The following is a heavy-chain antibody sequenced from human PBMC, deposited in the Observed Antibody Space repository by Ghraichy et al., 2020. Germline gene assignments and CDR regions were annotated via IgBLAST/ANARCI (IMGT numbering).Heavy chain of an antibody. CDR1: GFTFSIYA. CDR3: AKHNYGIDYFFDY. D-gene: IGHD4-17*01. V-gene: IGHV3-23*01. Sequence: GGSLRLSCAVSGFTFSIYAMSWVRQAPGKGLERVATIGSSGADTYYADSVKGRFTISRDNSKNTLFLQLDSLRAEDTAVYFCAKHNYGIDYFFDYWGQGTLVTVSS. J-gene: IGHJ4*02. CDR2: IGSSGADT.